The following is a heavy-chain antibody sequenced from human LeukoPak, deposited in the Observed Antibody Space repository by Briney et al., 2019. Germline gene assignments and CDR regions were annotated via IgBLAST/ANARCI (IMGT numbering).Heavy chain of an antibody. CDR2: ISGSGGST. V-gene: IGHV3-23*01. Sequence: GGSLRLSCAASGFTFSSYAMSWVRQAPGKGLEWVSAISGSGGSTYYADSVKGRFTISRDNSKNTLYLQMNSLRAEDTAVYYCARYSGSFLREDALDIWGQGTMVTVSS. CDR3: ARYSGSFLREDALDI. CDR1: GFTFSSYA. J-gene: IGHJ3*02. D-gene: IGHD1-26*01.